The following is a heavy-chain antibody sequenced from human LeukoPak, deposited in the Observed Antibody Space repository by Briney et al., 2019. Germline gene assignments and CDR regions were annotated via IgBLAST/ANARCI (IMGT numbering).Heavy chain of an antibody. V-gene: IGHV4-39*07. CDR2: IYYSGST. Sequence: ETLSLTCTVSDGSISSSTYYWGWIRQPPGKGLEWIGSIYYSGSTYYNPSLKSRVTISLDTSKNQFSLRLSSVTAADTAVYYCARQDYYDSSGYRRINWFDPWGQGTLVTVSS. J-gene: IGHJ5*02. D-gene: IGHD3-22*01. CDR3: ARQDYYDSSGYRRINWFDP. CDR1: DGSISSSTYY.